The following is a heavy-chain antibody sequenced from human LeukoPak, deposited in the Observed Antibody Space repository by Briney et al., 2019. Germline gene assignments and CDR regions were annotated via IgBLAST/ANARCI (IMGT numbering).Heavy chain of an antibody. D-gene: IGHD1-26*01. CDR2: ISWNSGSI. Sequence: GRSLRLSCAASGFTFDDYAMHWVRQAPGKGLEWVSGISWNSGSIGYADSVKGRFTISRDNAKNSLYLQMNSLRAEDTALYYCAKVKALGGSYSSPLDYWGQGTLVTVSS. CDR1: GFTFDDYA. J-gene: IGHJ4*02. CDR3: AKVKALGGSYSSPLDY. V-gene: IGHV3-9*01.